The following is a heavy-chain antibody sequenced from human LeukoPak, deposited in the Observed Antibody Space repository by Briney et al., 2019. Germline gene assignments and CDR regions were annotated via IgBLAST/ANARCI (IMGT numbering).Heavy chain of an antibody. CDR3: ARDPLRGYSYGPNWFDP. Sequence: GGSLRLSCAASGFTFSDYYMSWIRQAPGKGLEWVSYISSSGSTIYYADSVKGRFTISRDNAKNSLYLQMNSLRAEDTAVYYCARDPLRGYSYGPNWFDPWGQGTLVTVSS. CDR2: ISSSGSTI. CDR1: GFTFSDYY. V-gene: IGHV3-11*01. D-gene: IGHD5-18*01. J-gene: IGHJ5*02.